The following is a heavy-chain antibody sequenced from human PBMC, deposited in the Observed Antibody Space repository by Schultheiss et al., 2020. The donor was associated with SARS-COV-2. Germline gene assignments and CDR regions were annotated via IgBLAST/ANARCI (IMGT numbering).Heavy chain of an antibody. J-gene: IGHJ3*02. CDR2: IYYRGST. CDR1: GGSISSGYY. V-gene: IGHV4-61*05. Sequence: SQTLSLTCAVSGGSISSGYYWGWIRQPPGKGLEWIGYIYYRGSTNYNPSLKSRVTISVDTSKNQFSLKLSSVTAADTAVYYCATGSGGIWGQGTMVTVSS. CDR3: ATGSGGI. D-gene: IGHD3-10*01.